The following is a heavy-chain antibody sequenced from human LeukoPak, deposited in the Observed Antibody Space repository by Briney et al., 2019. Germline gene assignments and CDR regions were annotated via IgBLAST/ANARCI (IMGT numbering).Heavy chain of an antibody. D-gene: IGHD3-22*01. CDR1: GYTLTELS. Sequence: ASVKVSCKASGYTLTELSMHWVRQAPGKGLEWVGGFDPEDGETIYAQKFQGRVTMTEDTSTDTAYMELSSLRSEDTAVYYCATNLTPRFMIVVVTAKGAFDIWGQGTMVTVSS. V-gene: IGHV1-24*01. CDR3: ATNLTPRFMIVVVTAKGAFDI. CDR2: FDPEDGET. J-gene: IGHJ3*02.